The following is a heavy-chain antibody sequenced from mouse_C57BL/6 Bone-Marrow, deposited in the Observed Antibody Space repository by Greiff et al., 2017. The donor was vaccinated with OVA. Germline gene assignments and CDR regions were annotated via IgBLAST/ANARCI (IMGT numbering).Heavy chain of an antibody. Sequence: DVQLVESGGDLVKPGGSLKLSCAASGFTFSSYGMSWVRQTPDKRLEWVATISSGGSYTYYPDSVKGRFTISRDNAKNTLYLQMSSLKSEDTAMYYCARHGYAWFAYWGQGTLVTVSA. D-gene: IGHD1-2*01. CDR1: GFTFSSYG. CDR2: ISSGGSYT. CDR3: ARHGYAWFAY. V-gene: IGHV5-6*01. J-gene: IGHJ3*01.